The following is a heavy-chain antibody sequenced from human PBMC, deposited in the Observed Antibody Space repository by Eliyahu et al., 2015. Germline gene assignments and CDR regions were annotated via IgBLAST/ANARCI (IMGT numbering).Heavy chain of an antibody. J-gene: IGHJ5*01. V-gene: IGHV3-30*02. Sequence: DSVKGRFTISRDNSKSALYLQMNSLKPNDTAVYFLVKAFYSWFDSWGQGTLVTVSS. CDR3: VKAFYSWFDS. D-gene: IGHD2-15*01.